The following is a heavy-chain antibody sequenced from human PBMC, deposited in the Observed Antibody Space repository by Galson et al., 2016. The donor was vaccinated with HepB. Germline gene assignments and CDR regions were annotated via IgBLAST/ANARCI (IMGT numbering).Heavy chain of an antibody. D-gene: IGHD6-13*01. CDR2: IKQDGSEK. V-gene: IGHV3-7*01. CDR3: ARDGPYSSSVYNWFDP. CDR1: GFTFSSYS. J-gene: IGHJ5*02. Sequence: SLRLSCAASGFTFSSYSMSWVRQAPGKGLEWVANIKQDGSEKYYVDSVKSRFTISRDNAKNPLYLQMNSLRAEDTAVYYCARDGPYSSSVYNWFDPWGQGTLVTVSS.